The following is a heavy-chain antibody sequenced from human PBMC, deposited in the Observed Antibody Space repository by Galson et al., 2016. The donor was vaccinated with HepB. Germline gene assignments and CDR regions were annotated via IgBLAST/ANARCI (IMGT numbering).Heavy chain of an antibody. CDR2: ISSSSSYI. V-gene: IGHV3-21*01. J-gene: IGHJ4*02. D-gene: IGHD5-18*01. CDR1: AFTFSSYS. Sequence: SLRLSCAASAFTFSSYSMNWVRQAPGKGLEWVSSISSSSSYIYYADSVKGRFTISRDNAKNSLYLQMNSLRAEDTAVYYCASGYSYGYFYYWGQGTLVTVSS. CDR3: ASGYSYGYFYY.